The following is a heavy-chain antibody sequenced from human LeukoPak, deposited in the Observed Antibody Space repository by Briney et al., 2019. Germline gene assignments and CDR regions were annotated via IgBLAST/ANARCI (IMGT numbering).Heavy chain of an antibody. Sequence: GGSLRLSCAVSGFTFSSYVMHWVRQAPGKGLEWVAVIWYDGSNKYYADSVKGRFTISRDNSKNTLCLQMNSLRAEDTAVYYCARAGYYDSGSYPYYFDNWGQGTLVTVSS. J-gene: IGHJ4*02. CDR3: ARAGYYDSGSYPYYFDN. CDR1: GFTFSSYV. V-gene: IGHV3-33*01. D-gene: IGHD3-10*01. CDR2: IWYDGSNK.